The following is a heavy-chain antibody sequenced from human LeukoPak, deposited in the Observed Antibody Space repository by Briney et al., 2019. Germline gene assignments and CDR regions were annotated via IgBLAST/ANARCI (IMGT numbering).Heavy chain of an antibody. D-gene: IGHD4-11*01. CDR1: GGSFSGYY. Sequence: SETLSLTCAVYGGSFSGYYWSWIRQPPGKGLGWIGEINHSGSTNYNPSLKSRVTISVDTSKNQFSLKLSSVTAADTAVYYCARGFSRMTTQLRKPGGYYYYMDVWGKGTTVTVSS. CDR2: INHSGST. CDR3: ARGFSRMTTQLRKPGGYYYYMDV. V-gene: IGHV4-34*01. J-gene: IGHJ6*03.